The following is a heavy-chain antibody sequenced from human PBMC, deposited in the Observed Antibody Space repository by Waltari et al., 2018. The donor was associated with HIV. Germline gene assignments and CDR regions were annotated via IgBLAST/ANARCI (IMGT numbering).Heavy chain of an antibody. CDR3: ARDVQGYCAGERCFYGMDV. CDR2: VWQDGSNK. J-gene: IGHJ6*02. CDR1: GFTVRNYG. D-gene: IGHD2-8*02. Sequence: QVQLVESGGGVVQPGRSLRLSCAASGFTVRNYGMHWVRQAPGKGVGWVAVVWQDGSNKYYGDSVKGRFTISRDNSKNTLELQMNSLRAEDTAVYYCARDVQGYCAGERCFYGMDVWGQGTTVTVSS. V-gene: IGHV3-33*01.